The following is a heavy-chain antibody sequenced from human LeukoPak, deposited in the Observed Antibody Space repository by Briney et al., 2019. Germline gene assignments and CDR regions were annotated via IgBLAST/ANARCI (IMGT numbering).Heavy chain of an antibody. Sequence: ASVKVSCKASGYTFTSYYMHWVRQAPGQGLEWMGIINPSGGSTSYAQKFQGRVTMTRDTSTSTVYMELSSLRSEDTAVYYCARVHYSNYVVGYYYGMDVWGQGTTVTVSS. J-gene: IGHJ6*02. CDR2: INPSGGST. CDR1: GYTFTSYY. CDR3: ARVHYSNYVVGYYYGMDV. V-gene: IGHV1-46*01. D-gene: IGHD4-11*01.